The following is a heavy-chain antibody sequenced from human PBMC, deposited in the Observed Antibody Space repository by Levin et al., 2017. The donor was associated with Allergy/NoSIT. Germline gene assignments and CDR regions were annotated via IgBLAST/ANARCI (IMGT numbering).Heavy chain of an antibody. V-gene: IGHV4-30-4*01. Sequence: SQTLSLTCTVSGGSISSGDYYWSWIRQPPGKGLEWIGYIYNSGSTYYNPSLQSRATISVDTSKNQFSLNLNSVTGADPAVYYCARSRRWLDPWGQGTLVTVSS. CDR2: IYNSGST. D-gene: IGHD1-14*01. CDR1: GGSISSGDYY. CDR3: ARSRRWLDP. J-gene: IGHJ5*02.